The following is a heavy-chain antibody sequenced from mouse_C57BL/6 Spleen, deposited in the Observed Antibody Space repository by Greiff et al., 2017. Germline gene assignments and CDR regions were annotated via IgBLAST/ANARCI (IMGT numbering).Heavy chain of an antibody. J-gene: IGHJ4*01. D-gene: IGHD1-1*01. CDR3: ARDGAVVNYAMDY. CDR2: ISDGGSYT. CDR1: GFTFSSYA. Sequence: EVHLVESGGGLVKPGGSLKLSCAASGFTFSSYAMSWVRQTPEKRLEWVATISDGGSYTYYPDNVKGRFTISRDNAKNNLYLQMSHLKSEDTAMYDCARDGAVVNYAMDYWGQGTSVTVSS. V-gene: IGHV5-4*01.